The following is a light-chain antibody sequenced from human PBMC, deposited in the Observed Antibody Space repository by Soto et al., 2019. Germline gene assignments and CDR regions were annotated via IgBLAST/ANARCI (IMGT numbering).Light chain of an antibody. V-gene: IGLV2-23*02. CDR1: SSDIGSYNP. Sequence: QSVLTQPASVSGSPGQSIAISCTGTSSDIGSYNPVSWYQQHPGKAPKLMIFEVNKRPSGVSNRFSGSKSGNTASLTISGLQTEDEADYYCCSFAGRGTGVFGTGTKVTVL. CDR2: EVN. J-gene: IGLJ1*01. CDR3: CSFAGRGTGV.